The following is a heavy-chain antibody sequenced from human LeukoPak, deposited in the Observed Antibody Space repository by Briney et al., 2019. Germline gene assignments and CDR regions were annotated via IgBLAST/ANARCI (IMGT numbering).Heavy chain of an antibody. CDR2: IYYSGST. CDR3: ATRSGYAWYFDY. Sequence: SETLSLTCTVSGGSISSYYWSWIRQPPGKGLEWIGYIYYSGSTNYNPSLKSRVTISVDTSKNQFSLKLSSVTAADTAVYYCATRSGYAWYFDYWGQGTLVTVSS. V-gene: IGHV4-59*01. J-gene: IGHJ4*02. D-gene: IGHD3-3*01. CDR1: GGSISSYY.